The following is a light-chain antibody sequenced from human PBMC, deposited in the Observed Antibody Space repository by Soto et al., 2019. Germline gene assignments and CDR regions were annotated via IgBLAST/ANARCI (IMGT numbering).Light chain of an antibody. V-gene: IGKV1-5*03. J-gene: IGKJ1*01. Sequence: DIQMTQSPATLSASVGDRVTITCRPSRSVSSWLAWYQQKPGKAPRLLIYKTSDLVSGVPSRFSGRGSGAEFSLTIDSLQPDDFASYYCQQLGTFGQGTKV. CDR3: QQLGT. CDR1: RSVSSW. CDR2: KTS.